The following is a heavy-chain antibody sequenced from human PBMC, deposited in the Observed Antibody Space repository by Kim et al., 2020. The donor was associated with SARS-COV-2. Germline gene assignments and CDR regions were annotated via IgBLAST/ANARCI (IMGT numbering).Heavy chain of an antibody. CDR3: ARVGRYSNYDAGPDYYYYYMDV. CDR1: GFTFSSYG. J-gene: IGHJ6*03. V-gene: IGHV3-33*01. D-gene: IGHD4-4*01. Sequence: GGSLRLSCAASGFTFSSYGMHWVRQAPGKGLEWVAVIWYDGSNKYYADSVKGRFTISRDNSKNTLYLQMNSLRAEDTAVYYCARVGRYSNYDAGPDYYYYYMDVWGKGTTVTVSS. CDR2: IWYDGSNK.